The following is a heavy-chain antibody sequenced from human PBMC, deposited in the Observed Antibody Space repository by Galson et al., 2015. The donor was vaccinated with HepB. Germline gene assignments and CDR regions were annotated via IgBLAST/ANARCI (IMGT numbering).Heavy chain of an antibody. CDR1: GYTFTSYD. D-gene: IGHD1-20*01. J-gene: IGHJ4*02. CDR2: TSGYNGDT. CDR3: ARLLYPGNWKSPLDY. Sequence: SVKVSCKAPGYTFTSYDITWVRQAPGQGLEWMGWTSGYNGDTKSAQKFQGRVTMTTDTSTSTAYMEVRSLGSDDTAIYYCARLLYPGNWKSPLDYWGQGTLVTVSS. V-gene: IGHV1-18*04.